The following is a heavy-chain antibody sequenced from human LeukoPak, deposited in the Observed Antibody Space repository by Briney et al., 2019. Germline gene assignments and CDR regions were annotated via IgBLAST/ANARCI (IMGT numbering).Heavy chain of an antibody. J-gene: IGHJ5*02. CDR2: IYDSGST. V-gene: IGHV4-38-2*02. CDR3: ARARYYYDSSGYESWFDP. D-gene: IGHD3-22*01. CDR1: GYSISSGYY. Sequence: SETLSLTCTVSGYSISSGYYWGWIRQPPGKGLEWIGYIYDSGSTKYNPSLKSRVTISVDTSKNQFSLKLSSVTAADTAVYYCARARYYYDSSGYESWFDPWGQGTLVTVSS.